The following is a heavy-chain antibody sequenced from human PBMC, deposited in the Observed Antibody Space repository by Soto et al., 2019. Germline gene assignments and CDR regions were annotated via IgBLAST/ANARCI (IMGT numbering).Heavy chain of an antibody. D-gene: IGHD2-15*01. CDR1: GGTLSSHA. CDR2: IIPIFGTA. CDR3: ASPAGLSGCFYGMDV. Sequence: WASVKVSCKHSGGTLSSHAICWVRQAPGQGLEWMGGIIPIFGTANHAQKCQGRVTIAADKSTSSAYMGLGSLRAEDTAVYYSASPAGLSGCFYGMDVWGQGTTVTVSS. J-gene: IGHJ6*02. V-gene: IGHV1-69*06.